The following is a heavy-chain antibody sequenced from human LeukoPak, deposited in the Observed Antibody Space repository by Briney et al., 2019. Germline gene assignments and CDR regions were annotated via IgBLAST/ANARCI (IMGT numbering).Heavy chain of an antibody. Sequence: PGGSLRLSCAASGFTFSSYAMSWVRQAPGKGLEWVSAISGSGGSTYYAHSVKGRFTISRDNSKNTLYLQMSSLRAEDTAVYYCAKGGIVPGLYDYWGQGTLVTVSS. J-gene: IGHJ4*02. V-gene: IGHV3-23*01. CDR3: AKGGIVPGLYDY. CDR2: ISGSGGST. CDR1: GFTFSSYA. D-gene: IGHD3-16*01.